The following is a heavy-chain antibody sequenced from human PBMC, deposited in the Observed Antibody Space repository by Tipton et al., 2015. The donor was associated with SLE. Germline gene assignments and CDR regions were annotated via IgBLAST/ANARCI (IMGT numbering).Heavy chain of an antibody. V-gene: IGHV3-30*02. Sequence: GSLRLSCTASGFTFSYYGMHWVRQTPGKGLEWVTFLQYDGSNKYYADSVKGRFTISRDNSKNTLYLQMNNLRVDDTAVYYCAKAGHRDFDVWGQGTSATVSS. J-gene: IGHJ3*01. CDR3: AKAGHRDFDV. CDR1: GFTFSYYG. CDR2: LQYDGSNK.